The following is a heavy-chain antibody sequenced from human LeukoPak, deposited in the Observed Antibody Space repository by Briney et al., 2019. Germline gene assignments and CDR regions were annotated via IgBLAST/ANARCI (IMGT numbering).Heavy chain of an antibody. Sequence: GGSLRLSCAASGFTVSSNYMSWVRQAPGKGLEWVSVIYSGGSTYYADSVKGRFTISRDNSENTLYLQMNSLRAEDTAVYYCARVVYSSRNYGMDVWGQGTTVTVSS. CDR2: IYSGGST. CDR1: GFTVSSNY. CDR3: ARVVYSSRNYGMDV. J-gene: IGHJ6*02. D-gene: IGHD6-13*01. V-gene: IGHV3-53*01.